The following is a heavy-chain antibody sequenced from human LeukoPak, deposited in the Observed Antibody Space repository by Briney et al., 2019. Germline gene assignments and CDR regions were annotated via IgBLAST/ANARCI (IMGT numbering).Heavy chain of an antibody. Sequence: SETLSLTCTVSGGSISSYYWSWIRQPPGKGLEWIGYIYYSGSTNYNPSLKSRVTISVDTSKNRFSLKLSSVTAEDTAVYYCARAFGSGSYYTYDYYYYGMDVWGKGTTVTVSS. V-gene: IGHV4-59*01. D-gene: IGHD3-10*01. CDR2: IYYSGST. CDR3: ARAFGSGSYYTYDYYYYGMDV. CDR1: GGSISSYY. J-gene: IGHJ6*04.